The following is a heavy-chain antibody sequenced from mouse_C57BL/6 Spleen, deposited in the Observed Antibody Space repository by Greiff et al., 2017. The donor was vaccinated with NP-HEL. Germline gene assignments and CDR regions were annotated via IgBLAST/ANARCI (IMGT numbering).Heavy chain of an antibody. CDR3: ARALYDGYYDAY. V-gene: IGHV5-4*03. CDR2: ISDGGSYT. D-gene: IGHD2-3*01. Sequence: EVKLVESGGGLVKPGGSLKLSCAASGFTFSSYAMSWVRQTPEKRLEWVATISDGGSYTYYPDNVKGRFTISRDNAKNNLYLQMSHLKSEDTAMYYCARALYDGYYDAYWGQGTLVTVSA. CDR1: GFTFSSYA. J-gene: IGHJ3*01.